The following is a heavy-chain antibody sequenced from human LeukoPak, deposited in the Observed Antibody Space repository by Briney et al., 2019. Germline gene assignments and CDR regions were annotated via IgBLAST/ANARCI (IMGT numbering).Heavy chain of an antibody. CDR3: IRDYGAVGATNAFDI. Sequence: GGSLRLSCAASGFTFSRYWMHWVRQAPGEGLVLVSRINGDGSSTSYADFVKSRFTISRDNAKNTLYLQMNSLRVEDTAVYYCIRDYGAVGATNAFDIWGQGTMVTVSS. CDR1: GFTFSRYW. J-gene: IGHJ3*02. V-gene: IGHV3-74*01. D-gene: IGHD1-26*01. CDR2: INGDGSST.